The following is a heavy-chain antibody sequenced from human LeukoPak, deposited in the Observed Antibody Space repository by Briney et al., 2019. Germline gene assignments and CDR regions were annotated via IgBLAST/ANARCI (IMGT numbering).Heavy chain of an antibody. CDR3: ARDSGYYDSSGYYYSYAFDI. J-gene: IGHJ3*02. D-gene: IGHD3-22*01. Sequence: GGSLRLSCAASGFTFDDYGMSWVRQAPGKGLEWVSGINWNGGSTGYADSVKGRFTISRDNAKNSLYLQMNSLRAEDTAVYYCARDSGYYDSSGYYYSYAFDIWGQGTMVTVSS. CDR1: GFTFDDYG. V-gene: IGHV3-20*04. CDR2: INWNGGST.